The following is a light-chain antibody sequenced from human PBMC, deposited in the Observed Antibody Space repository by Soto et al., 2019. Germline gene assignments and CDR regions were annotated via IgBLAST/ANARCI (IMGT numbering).Light chain of an antibody. Sequence: QSVLTQPASVSGSPGQSIAISCTGTSSDVGGYDYVSWYQQHPGKAPKLMISDVSNRPSGVSNRFSGSKSGNTASLTISGLQAEDEADYYCSSYTSSSTQVFGTGTRSPS. CDR3: SSYTSSSTQV. V-gene: IGLV2-14*01. CDR1: SSDVGGYDY. J-gene: IGLJ1*01. CDR2: DVS.